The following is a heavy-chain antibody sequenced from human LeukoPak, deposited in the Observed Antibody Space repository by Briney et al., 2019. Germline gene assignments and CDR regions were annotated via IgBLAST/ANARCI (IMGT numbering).Heavy chain of an antibody. CDR3: ARGAPYYYGSGRGYLDY. CDR2: ISSSSSYI. V-gene: IGHV3-21*01. J-gene: IGHJ4*02. D-gene: IGHD3-10*01. Sequence: GGSLRLSCAASGFTFSSYSMNWVRQAPGKGLEWVSSISSSSSYIYYADSVKGRFTISRDNAKNSLYLQMNSLRAKDTAVYYCARGAPYYYGSGRGYLDYWGQGTLVTVSS. CDR1: GFTFSSYS.